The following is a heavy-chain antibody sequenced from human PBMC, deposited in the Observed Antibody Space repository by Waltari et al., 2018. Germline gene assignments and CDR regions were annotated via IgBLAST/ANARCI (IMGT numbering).Heavy chain of an antibody. V-gene: IGHV1-69*08. D-gene: IGHD1-26*01. CDR2: IIPIFGTA. CDR3: AKVLYSGSYYGGFDL. Sequence: QVQLVQSGAEVKKPGSSVKVSCKASGGTFSSYAISWVRQAPGQGLEWMGRIIPIFGTANDAQKFQGRVTITADTSTDTAYMELSSLRSEDTAVYYCAKVLYSGSYYGGFDLWGRGTLVTVSS. CDR1: GGTFSSYA. J-gene: IGHJ2*01.